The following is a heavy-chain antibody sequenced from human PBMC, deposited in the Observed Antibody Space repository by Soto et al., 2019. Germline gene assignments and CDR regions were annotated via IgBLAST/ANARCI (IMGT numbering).Heavy chain of an antibody. V-gene: IGHV4-31*03. Sequence: SETLSLTCTVSGGSIISGGYYWSLIRQHPGKGLEWIGYIYYSGSTYYNPSLKSRVTISVDTSKNQFSLKLSPVTAADTAVYYCARRSAATTYYYYGMDVWGQGTTVTVSS. J-gene: IGHJ6*02. D-gene: IGHD2-15*01. CDR1: GGSIISGGYY. CDR3: ARRSAATTYYYYGMDV. CDR2: IYYSGST.